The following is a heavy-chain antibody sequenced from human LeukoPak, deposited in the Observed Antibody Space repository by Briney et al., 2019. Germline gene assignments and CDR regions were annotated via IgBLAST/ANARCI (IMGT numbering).Heavy chain of an antibody. V-gene: IGHV3-30*02. D-gene: IGHD3-9*01. CDR3: VKAILTGYYRGYFDY. CDR2: IRFDGSDK. Sequence: GGSLRLSCAASGFTFSSYGMHWVRQAPGKGLEWVAYIRFDGSDKYYADSVKGRFTISRDNSKNTLYLQMNSLRAEDTAVYYCVKAILTGYYRGYFDYWGQGTLVTVSS. J-gene: IGHJ4*02. CDR1: GFTFSSYG.